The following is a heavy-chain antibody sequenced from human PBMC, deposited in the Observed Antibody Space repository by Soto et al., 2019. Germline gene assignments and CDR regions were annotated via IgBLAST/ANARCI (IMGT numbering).Heavy chain of an antibody. CDR3: ARPGYTSGVEF. J-gene: IGHJ4*02. CDR1: GYSFITNW. D-gene: IGHD2-15*01. V-gene: IGHV5-51*03. CDR2: IFPADSDT. Sequence: EVQLVQSGAEVKKPGESLKISCKGSGYSFITNWIGWVRQMPGKGLEWMGIIFPADSDTRYSPSFQGQVTISADKSISSAYLQWSSLKASDTAMYYCARPGYTSGVEFWGQGTLITVSS.